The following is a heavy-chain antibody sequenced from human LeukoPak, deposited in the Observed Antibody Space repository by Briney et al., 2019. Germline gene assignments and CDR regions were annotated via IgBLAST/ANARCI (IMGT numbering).Heavy chain of an antibody. CDR2: FDPEDGET. J-gene: IGHJ4*02. D-gene: IGHD1-26*01. CDR3: ATVWRLGGYFRGELPPLDY. CDR1: GYTLTELS. Sequence: GASVKVSCKVSGYTLTELSMHWVRQAPGKGLEWMGGFDPEDGETIYAQKFQGRVTMTEDTSTDTAYMELSSLRSEDTAVYYCATVWRLGGYFRGELPPLDYWGQGTLVTVSS. V-gene: IGHV1-24*01.